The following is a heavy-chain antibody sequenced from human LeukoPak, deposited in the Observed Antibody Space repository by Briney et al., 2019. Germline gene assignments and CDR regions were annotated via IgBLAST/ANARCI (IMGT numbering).Heavy chain of an antibody. J-gene: IGHJ4*02. Sequence: GGSLRLSCAASGFTFSSYWMSWVRQAPGKGLEWVANIKQDGSEKYYVDSVKGRFTISRDNAKNSLYLQMNSLRAEDTAVYYCARVFSSYYYDSSGHYGYWGQGTLVTVSS. V-gene: IGHV3-7*01. CDR2: IKQDGSEK. CDR3: ARVFSSYYYDSSGHYGY. CDR1: GFTFSSYW. D-gene: IGHD3-22*01.